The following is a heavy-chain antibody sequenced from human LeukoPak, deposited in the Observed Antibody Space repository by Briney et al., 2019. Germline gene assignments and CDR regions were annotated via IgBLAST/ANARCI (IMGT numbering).Heavy chain of an antibody. Sequence: PGPSLRLSLAPSGVTCSEFSMGWVRQAPGKGLEWVSYISSSSSYTNYADSVKGRFTISRDNAKNSLYLQMNSLRAEDTAVYCCARGPILYYYYGMDVWGKGTTVTVSS. CDR2: ISSSSSYT. J-gene: IGHJ6*04. V-gene: IGHV3-11*06. CDR1: GVTCSEFS. D-gene: IGHD2/OR15-2a*01. CDR3: ARGPILYYYYGMDV.